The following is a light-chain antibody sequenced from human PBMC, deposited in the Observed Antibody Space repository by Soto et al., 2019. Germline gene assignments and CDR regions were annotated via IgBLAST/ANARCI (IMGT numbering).Light chain of an antibody. CDR1: SSDVGYYNY. J-gene: IGLJ2*01. CDR3: CSYAGSYEV. CDR2: DVG. V-gene: IGLV2-11*01. Sequence: QSALTQPRSVSGSPGQSVTIPCTGTSSDVGYYNYVSWYQQHPGKVPKLMIYDVGKRPSGVPDRFSGSKSGNTASLTISGLQAEDEADYYCCSYAGSYEVFGGGTQLTVL.